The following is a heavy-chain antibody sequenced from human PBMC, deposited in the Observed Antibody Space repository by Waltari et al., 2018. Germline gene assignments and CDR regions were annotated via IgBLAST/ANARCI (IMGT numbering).Heavy chain of an antibody. J-gene: IGHJ4*02. CDR3: AKGPRIAAAGSLFDY. CDR1: GLTFSSYA. Sequence: EVQLLESGGGLVQPGGSLRLSCAASGLTFSSYAMSWVRQGPGKGGEGGSGIRDRCGSTYYTDSGKGRFTISRDKSKNTLYLQMNSLRAEDTAVYYCAKGPRIAAAGSLFDYWGQGTLVTVSS. V-gene: IGHV3-23*01. CDR2: IRDRCGST. D-gene: IGHD6-13*01.